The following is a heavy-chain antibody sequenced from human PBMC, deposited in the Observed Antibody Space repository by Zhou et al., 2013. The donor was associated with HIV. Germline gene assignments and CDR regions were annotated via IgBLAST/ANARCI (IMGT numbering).Heavy chain of an antibody. V-gene: IGHV1-18*04. CDR1: DYTFNNHT. J-gene: IGHJ4*02. CDR2: IATYNDKT. CDR3: ARGQLEPGGAIGYFDY. Sequence: QMQLVQSGAEVKEPGASVNVSCKASDYTFNNHTISWVRQAPGQGLEWMGLISDMRQAPAQGLEWMGWIATYNDKTNYAQKFEGRVTMTLDTSTSTAYLELRSLTYDDTAVYYCARGQLEPGGAIGYFDYWGQGNLVTVSS. D-gene: IGHD1-1*01.